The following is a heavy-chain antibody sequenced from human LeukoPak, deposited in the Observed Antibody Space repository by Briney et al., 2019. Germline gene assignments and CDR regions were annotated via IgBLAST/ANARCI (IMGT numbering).Heavy chain of an antibody. CDR3: ARVTGPGSSGWDDY. V-gene: IGHV1-18*01. CDR1: GYTFTSYG. J-gene: IGHJ4*02. CDR2: ISAYNGNT. D-gene: IGHD6-19*01. Sequence: GASVKVSCKASGYTFTSYGIRWVRQASGQGLEWMGWISAYNGNTNYAQKLQGRVTMTTDTSTSTAYMELRSLRSDDTAVYYCARVTGPGSSGWDDYWGQGTLVTVSS.